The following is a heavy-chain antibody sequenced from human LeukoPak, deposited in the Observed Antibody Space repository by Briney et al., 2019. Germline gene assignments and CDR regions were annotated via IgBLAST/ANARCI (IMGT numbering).Heavy chain of an antibody. Sequence: GSVKVSCKASGYTLTTYYMHWVRQAPGQGLECMGIIIPSDGRTTFSQNFQGRVTITRETSTSTVYMELSSLTSEDTAVYYCARARYAGNQIDYWGQGTLVTVSS. V-gene: IGHV1-46*01. CDR3: ARARYAGNQIDY. CDR2: IIPSDGRT. J-gene: IGHJ4*02. D-gene: IGHD2-8*01. CDR1: GYTLTTYY.